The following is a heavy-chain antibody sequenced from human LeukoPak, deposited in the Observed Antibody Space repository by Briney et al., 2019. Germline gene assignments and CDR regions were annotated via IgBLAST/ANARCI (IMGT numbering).Heavy chain of an antibody. CDR2: IRSSSET. CDR1: GFIFSQYS. V-gene: IGHV3-48*01. CDR3: VRDKIVGATNFDY. J-gene: IGHJ4*02. Sequence: GGSLRLSCAASGFIFSQYSMNWVRQAPGKGLKWVSHIRSSSETFCADSVKGRFTISRDNARNSLYLQMNSLGAEDTAVYYCVRDKIVGATNFDYWGQGTLVTVSS. D-gene: IGHD1-26*01.